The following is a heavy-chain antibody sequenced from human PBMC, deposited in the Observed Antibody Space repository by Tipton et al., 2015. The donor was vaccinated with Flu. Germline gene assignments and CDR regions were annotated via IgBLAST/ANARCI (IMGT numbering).Heavy chain of an antibody. J-gene: IGHJ5*02. CDR3: ARGRLWFGELMAFDP. CDR1: GFTFSSYS. Sequence: SLRLSCAASGFTFSSYSMNWVRQAPGKGLEWVSSISSSSYIYYADAVKGRFTISRDNAKNSLYLQLNSLRAGDTAVYYCARGRLWFGELMAFDPWGQGTLVPASP. CDR2: ISSSSYI. V-gene: IGHV3-21*01. D-gene: IGHD3-10*01.